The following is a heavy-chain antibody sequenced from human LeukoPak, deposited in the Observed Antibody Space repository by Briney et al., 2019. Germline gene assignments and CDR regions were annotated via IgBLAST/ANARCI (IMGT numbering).Heavy chain of an antibody. J-gene: IGHJ4*02. CDR2: ISYDGSNK. Sequence: GGSLRLSCAASGFTFSSYAMHWVRQAPGKGLEWVAVISYDGSNKYYADSVKGRFTISRDNSKNTLYLQMNSLRAEDTAVYYCASDWFGALASDYWGQGTLVTVSS. D-gene: IGHD3-10*01. CDR1: GFTFSSYA. CDR3: ASDWFGALASDY. V-gene: IGHV3-30-3*01.